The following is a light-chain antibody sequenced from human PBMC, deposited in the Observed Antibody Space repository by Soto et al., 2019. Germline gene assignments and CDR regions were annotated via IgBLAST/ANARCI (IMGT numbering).Light chain of an antibody. J-gene: IGKJ2*03. V-gene: IGKV1-39*01. CDR2: SAA. CDR1: QSISNY. Sequence: DIQMTQSPSSLSPSVGDRVTITCRASQSISNYLNWYQQKPGKAPTLLSFSAASLQSGVPSRFSGSGSGTDFTRTISSLQPEDFATYYGQQSHSTPYSFCQGTRLEIK. CDR3: QQSHSTPYS.